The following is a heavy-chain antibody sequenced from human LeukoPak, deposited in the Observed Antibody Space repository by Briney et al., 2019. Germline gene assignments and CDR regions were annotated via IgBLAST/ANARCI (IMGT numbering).Heavy chain of an antibody. D-gene: IGHD4-17*01. CDR2: IRGSESST. Sequence: GGSLRLSCAASGFTFSGYAMSGVRQAPGKGLEWVSSIRGSESSTYYADSVKGRFTISRDNSKNTLYLQMNSLRVEDTAVYYCAIPFGDPFNYWGQGTLVTVSS. J-gene: IGHJ4*02. V-gene: IGHV3-23*01. CDR1: GFTFSGYA. CDR3: AIPFGDPFNY.